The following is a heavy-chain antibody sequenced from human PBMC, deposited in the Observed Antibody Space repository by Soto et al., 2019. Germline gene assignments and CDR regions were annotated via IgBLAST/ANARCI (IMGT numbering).Heavy chain of an antibody. CDR3: AKEYTGYSSSWYDY. D-gene: IGHD6-13*01. CDR1: GFTFSSYG. V-gene: IGHV3-30*18. J-gene: IGHJ4*02. CDR2: ISYDGSNK. Sequence: GSLRLSCAASGFTFSSYGMHWVRQAPGKGLEWVAVISYDGSNKYYADSVKGRFTISRDNSKNTLYLQMNSLRAEDTAVYYCAKEYTGYSSSWYDYWGQGTLVTVSS.